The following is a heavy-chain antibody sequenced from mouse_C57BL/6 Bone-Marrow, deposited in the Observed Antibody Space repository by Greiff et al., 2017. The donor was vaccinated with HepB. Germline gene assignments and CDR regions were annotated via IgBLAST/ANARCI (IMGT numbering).Heavy chain of an antibody. CDR1: GYTFTSYG. V-gene: IGHV1-81*01. D-gene: IGHD1-1*01. CDR2: IYPRSGNT. Sequence: VQLQESGAELARPGASVKLSCKASGYTFTSYGISWVKQRTGQGLEWIGEIYPRSGNTYYNEKFKGKATLTADKSSSTAYMELRSLTSEDSAVYFCARSDYGSSFDYWGQGTTLTVSS. CDR3: ARSDYGSSFDY. J-gene: IGHJ2*01.